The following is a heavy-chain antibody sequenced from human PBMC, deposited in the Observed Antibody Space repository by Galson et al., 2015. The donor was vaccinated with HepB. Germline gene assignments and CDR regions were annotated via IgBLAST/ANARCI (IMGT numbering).Heavy chain of an antibody. V-gene: IGHV4-59*01. CDR3: ARDGGDGYNFGGWSDP. CDR1: GGSISSYY. CDR2: IYYSGST. J-gene: IGHJ5*02. D-gene: IGHD5-24*01. Sequence: ETLSLTCTVSGGSISSYYWSWIRQPPGKGLEWIGYIYYSGSTNYNPSLKSRVTISVDTSKNQFSLRLSSVTAADTAVYYCARDGGDGYNFGGWSDPWGQGTLVTVSS.